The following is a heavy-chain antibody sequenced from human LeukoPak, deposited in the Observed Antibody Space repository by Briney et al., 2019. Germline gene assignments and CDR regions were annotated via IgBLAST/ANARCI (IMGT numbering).Heavy chain of an antibody. CDR1: GGSISSYY. J-gene: IGHJ4*02. CDR3: ARLRIFGVASSAKYYFDY. D-gene: IGHD3-3*01. Sequence: SETLFLTCTVSGGSISSYYWSWIRQPPGKGLEWIGFNYYSGSTNYNPSLKSRVTISVDTSKNQFSLKLSSVTAADTAVYYCARLRIFGVASSAKYYFDYWGQGTLVTVSS. V-gene: IGHV4-59*08. CDR2: NYYSGST.